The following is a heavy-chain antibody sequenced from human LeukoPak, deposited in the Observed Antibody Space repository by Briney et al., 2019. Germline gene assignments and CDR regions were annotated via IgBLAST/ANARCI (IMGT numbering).Heavy chain of an antibody. Sequence: AETLSLTCAVCGGSFSVYYLSWIRQPPGKGLEWIGEINHSGSTNYNPSLKSRVTISVDTSKAQFSLKLSFVTAADTAVYYCASACGYSYGYLRDYYYGMDVWGQGTTVAVSS. CDR3: ASACGYSYGYLRDYYYGMDV. J-gene: IGHJ6*02. CDR2: INHSGST. CDR1: GGSFSVYY. V-gene: IGHV4-34*01. D-gene: IGHD5-18*01.